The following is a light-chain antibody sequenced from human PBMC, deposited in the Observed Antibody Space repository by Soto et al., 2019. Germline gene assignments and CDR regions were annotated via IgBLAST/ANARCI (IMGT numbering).Light chain of an antibody. V-gene: IGKV3-20*01. CDR2: AAS. Sequence: EIVLTQSPGTLSLSPGERATLSCRASQSVSSNYLAWYQQKPAQAPRLLIFAASSRATGIPDRFSGSGSGTDFTLTISRLEPEDFAVYYCQQYGSSPRTFGQGTKLEIK. CDR1: QSVSSNY. CDR3: QQYGSSPRT. J-gene: IGKJ2*01.